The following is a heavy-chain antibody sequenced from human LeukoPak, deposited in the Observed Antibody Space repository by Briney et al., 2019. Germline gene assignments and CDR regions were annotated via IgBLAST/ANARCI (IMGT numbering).Heavy chain of an antibody. CDR1: GGSISSYY. CDR2: IYYSGST. CDR3: ARDRIAVAGRYYYYYGMDV. V-gene: IGHV4-59*01. Sequence: SETLSFTCTVSGGSISSYYWSWIRQPPGKGLEWIGYIYYSGSTNYNPSLKSRVTISVDTSKNQFSLKLSSVTAADTAVYYCARDRIAVAGRYYYYYGMDVWGQGTTVTVSS. J-gene: IGHJ6*02. D-gene: IGHD6-19*01.